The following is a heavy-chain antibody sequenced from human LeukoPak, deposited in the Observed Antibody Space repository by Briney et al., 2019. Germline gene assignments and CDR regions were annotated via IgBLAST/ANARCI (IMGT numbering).Heavy chain of an antibody. CDR3: AKDRQYYGLGSFSYHY. CDR1: GFAFSPYS. D-gene: IGHD3-10*01. J-gene: IGHJ4*02. Sequence: PGGSLRLSCTASGFAFSPYSMNWVRQAPGKGLAWLSYITGNSATINYVDSVKGRFTISRDNSKNTLYLQMNSLRAEDTAVYYCAKDRQYYGLGSFSYHYWGQGTLVTVSS. CDR2: ITGNSATI. V-gene: IGHV3-48*01.